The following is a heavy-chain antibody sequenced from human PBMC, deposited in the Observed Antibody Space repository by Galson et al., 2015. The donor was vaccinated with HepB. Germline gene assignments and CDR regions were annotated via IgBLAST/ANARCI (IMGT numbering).Heavy chain of an antibody. CDR3: TTDRAIAVRPIFDS. J-gene: IGHJ4*02. D-gene: IGHD6-6*01. V-gene: IGHV3-15*01. CDR1: GITVTNAW. CDR2: IKSKSDGGTT. Sequence: SLRLSCAASGITVTNAWMSWARQAPGKGLEWVGRIKSKSDGGTTDYAAPVKGRFTISTDASKNTLYLQMNSLKTEDTAVYYCTTDRAIAVRPIFDSWGQGTLVTVSS.